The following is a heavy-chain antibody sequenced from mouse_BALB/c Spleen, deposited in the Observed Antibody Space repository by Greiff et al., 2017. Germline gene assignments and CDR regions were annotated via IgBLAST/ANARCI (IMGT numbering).Heavy chain of an antibody. CDR2: ISYSGST. V-gene: IGHV3-2*02. Sequence: EVKLQESGPGLVKPSQSLSLTCTVTGYSITSDYAWNWIRQFPGNKLEWMGYISYSGSTSYNPSLKSRISITRDTSKNQFFLQLNSVTTEDTATYYCARDSGGAMDYWGQGTSVTVSS. CDR3: ARDSGGAMDY. J-gene: IGHJ4*01. CDR1: GYSITSDYA.